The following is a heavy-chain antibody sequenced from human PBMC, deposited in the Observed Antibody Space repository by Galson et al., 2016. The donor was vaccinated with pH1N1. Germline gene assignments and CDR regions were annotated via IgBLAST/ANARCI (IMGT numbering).Heavy chain of an antibody. CDR1: GDIFINYP. CDR2: IMPIFDKP. V-gene: IGHV1-69*05. D-gene: IGHD3-22*01. J-gene: IGHJ2*01. CDR3: ARGGGTYYQTYWYFNL. Sequence: SVKVSCKASGDIFINYPISWARQAPGQGLEWMGGIMPIFDKPTYAQKFQGRVTITTDKSTSTTYMVTSSLRSEDTAVYSCARGGGTYYQTYWYFNLWGRGTLVTVSS.